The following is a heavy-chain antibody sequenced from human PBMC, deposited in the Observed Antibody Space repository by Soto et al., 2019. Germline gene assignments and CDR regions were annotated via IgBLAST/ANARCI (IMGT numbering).Heavy chain of an antibody. Sequence: QITLKESGPTLVRPTQTLTLTCAFSGFSLSTSGVGVGWIRQPPGKALEWLAVIYWDDSKHYSPSLRSRLTITKDSSQNPVVLTMTNMDPMDTATYYCAHKGPEDWPLDYWGQGTLVTVPS. CDR3: AHKGPEDWPLDY. V-gene: IGHV2-5*02. CDR1: GFSLSTSGVG. CDR2: IYWDDSK. J-gene: IGHJ4*02. D-gene: IGHD3-9*01.